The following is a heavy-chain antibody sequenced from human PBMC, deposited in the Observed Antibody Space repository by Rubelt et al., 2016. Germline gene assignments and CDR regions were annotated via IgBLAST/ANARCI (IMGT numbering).Heavy chain of an antibody. J-gene: IGHJ5*02. CDR2: IYHSGGT. CDR1: GGPISSYY. CDR3: ARDDSSGWYNWFDP. V-gene: IGHV4-59*12. Sequence: QVQLQESGPGLVKPSETLSLTCTVSGGPISSYYWGWIRQPPGKGLEWIGSIYHSGGTNYNPSLKSRGTMSLDTSKNQFSLRLSSVTAADTAVYYCARDDSSGWYNWFDPWGQGTLVTVSS. D-gene: IGHD6-19*01.